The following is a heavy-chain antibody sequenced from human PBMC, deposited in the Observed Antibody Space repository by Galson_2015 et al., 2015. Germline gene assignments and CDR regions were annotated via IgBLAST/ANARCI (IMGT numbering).Heavy chain of an antibody. CDR3: AKDLFTMVRGVIAASYYYGMDV. V-gene: IGHV3-30*18. D-gene: IGHD3-10*01. J-gene: IGHJ6*02. Sequence: SLRLSCAASGFTFSSHGMHRVRQAPGKGLEWVAVISYNGNNKYYVDSVKGRFTISRDNSKNTLYLQMNSLRAEDTAVYYCAKDLFTMVRGVIAASYYYGMDVWGQGTTVTVSS. CDR1: GFTFSSHG. CDR2: ISYNGNNK.